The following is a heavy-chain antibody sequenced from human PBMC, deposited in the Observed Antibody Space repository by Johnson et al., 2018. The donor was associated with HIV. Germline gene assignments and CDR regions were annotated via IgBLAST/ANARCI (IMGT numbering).Heavy chain of an antibody. CDR1: GFTFTNAW. CDR2: IKQDGSEK. Sequence: VQLVESGGGLVKPGGSLRLSCAASGFTFTNAWMSWVRQAPGKGLEWVANIKQDGSEKYYVDSVKGRFTISRDNAKNSLFLQMNSLRAEDTAVYYCAGGFYYGSGSYHGAFDIWGQGTMVTVSS. V-gene: IGHV3-7*03. CDR3: AGGFYYGSGSYHGAFDI. J-gene: IGHJ3*02. D-gene: IGHD3-10*01.